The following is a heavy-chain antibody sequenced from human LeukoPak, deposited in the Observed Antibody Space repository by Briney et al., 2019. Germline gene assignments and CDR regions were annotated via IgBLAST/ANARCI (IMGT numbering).Heavy chain of an antibody. D-gene: IGHD4-11*01. CDR2: INPNSGGT. CDR1: GYTFTCFY. V-gene: IGHV1-2*02. Sequence: ASVRVSCKTSGYTFTCFYLHWVRQAPGQGLEWMGWINPNSGGTNYAQKFQGRVTMTRDTSISTAYMELRRLRSEDTAVYFCARDAATTVTTDWGQGTLVTVSS. J-gene: IGHJ4*02. CDR3: ARDAATTVTTD.